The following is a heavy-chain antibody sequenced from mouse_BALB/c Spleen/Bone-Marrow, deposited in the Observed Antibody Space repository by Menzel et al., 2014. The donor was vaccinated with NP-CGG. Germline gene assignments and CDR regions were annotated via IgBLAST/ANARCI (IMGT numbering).Heavy chain of an antibody. J-gene: IGHJ3*01. CDR2: ISSGSSTI. Sequence: EVKLMESGGGLVQPGGSRKLSCAASGFTFSSFGMHWVRQAPEKGLEWVAYISSGSSTIYYADTVKGRFTISRDNPKNTLFLQMTSLRSEDTAMYYCVRGITTGFAYWGQGTLVTVSA. CDR3: VRGITTGFAY. D-gene: IGHD2-4*01. CDR1: GFTFSSFG. V-gene: IGHV5-17*02.